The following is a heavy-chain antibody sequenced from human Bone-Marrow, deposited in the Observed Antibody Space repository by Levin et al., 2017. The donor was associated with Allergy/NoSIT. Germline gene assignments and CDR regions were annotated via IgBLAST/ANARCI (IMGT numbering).Heavy chain of an antibody. V-gene: IGHV5-10-1*01. D-gene: IGHD3-10*01. J-gene: IGHJ4*02. CDR2: IDPKDSST. CDR3: PRMSVSGFWFDY. Sequence: GESLKISCKGSGYSFSSFWINWVRQVPGKGLEWMGRIDPKDSSTNYSPSFQGHVTFSADKSSGTASLQWRSLKASDTAFYDCPRMSVSGFWFDYWGQGTQVSVSS. CDR1: GYSFSSFW.